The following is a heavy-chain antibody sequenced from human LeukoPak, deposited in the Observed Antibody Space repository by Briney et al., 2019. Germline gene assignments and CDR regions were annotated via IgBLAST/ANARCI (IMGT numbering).Heavy chain of an antibody. CDR2: ISFSGGAT. CDR1: GFTFSSNA. Sequence: GGSLRLSCAASGFTFSSNAMSWVRQAPGKGLEWVSDISFSGGATYYADSVKGRFTVSRDNSKNTLYLQMNSLRADDTAVYYCARSDWGLDYWGQGTLVTVSS. J-gene: IGHJ4*02. CDR3: ARSDWGLDY. V-gene: IGHV3-23*01. D-gene: IGHD7-27*01.